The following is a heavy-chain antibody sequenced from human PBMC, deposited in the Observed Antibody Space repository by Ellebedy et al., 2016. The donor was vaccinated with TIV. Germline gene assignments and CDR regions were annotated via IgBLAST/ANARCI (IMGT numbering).Heavy chain of an antibody. D-gene: IGHD3-3*01. J-gene: IGHJ5*02. V-gene: IGHV4-34*01. Sequence: SETLSLTXAVYGGSFSGYYWSWIRQPPGKGLEWIGEINHSGSTNYNPSLKSRVTISVDTSKNQFSLKLSSVTAADTAVYYCARARPSRMDDFWSGYYTDWFDPWGQGTLVTVSS. CDR1: GGSFSGYY. CDR3: ARARPSRMDDFWSGYYTDWFDP. CDR2: INHSGST.